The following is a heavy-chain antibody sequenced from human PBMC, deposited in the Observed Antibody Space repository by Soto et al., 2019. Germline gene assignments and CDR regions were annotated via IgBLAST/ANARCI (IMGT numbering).Heavy chain of an antibody. V-gene: IGHV3-30-3*01. CDR3: TGDPLCAPAMVLGYWVL. D-gene: IGHD5-18*01. CDR2: ISYDGSTK. Sequence: QVQLVESGGGVVQPGRSLRLSCAASGFTFSSYAMHWVRQAPGKGLEWVAVISYDGSTKYYADSVKGRFTISRDNSKNTPYLQMNSLRAEDTAVYYGTGDPLCAPAMVLGYWVLLGGGTLVAVSS. CDR1: GFTFSSYA. J-gene: IGHJ2*01.